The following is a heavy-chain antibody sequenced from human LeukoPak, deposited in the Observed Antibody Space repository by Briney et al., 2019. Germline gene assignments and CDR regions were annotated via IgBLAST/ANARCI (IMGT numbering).Heavy chain of an antibody. CDR3: AKDSSGYYPDAFDI. Sequence: GGSLRLSCAASGFTFDDYAMHWVRQAPGQGLEWVSGISWNSGSIGYADSVKGRFTISRDNAKNSLYLQMNSLRAEDTALYYCAKDSSGYYPDAFDIWGQGTMVTVSS. CDR2: ISWNSGSI. V-gene: IGHV3-9*01. J-gene: IGHJ3*02. CDR1: GFTFDDYA. D-gene: IGHD3-22*01.